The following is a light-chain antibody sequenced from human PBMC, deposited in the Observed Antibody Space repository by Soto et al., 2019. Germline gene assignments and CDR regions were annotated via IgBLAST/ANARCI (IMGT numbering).Light chain of an antibody. Sequence: QSVQTQPASVSGSPGQSITISCTGTNSDVGIYNLVSWYQQHPGKAPKLIIYEGSERPSGLSDRFSGSKSGDTASLTISGLQAEDEDDYYCSSYTRSSTLAWYFFGTGTKVTVL. CDR3: SSYTRSSTLAWYF. J-gene: IGLJ1*01. CDR1: NSDVGIYNL. V-gene: IGLV2-14*02. CDR2: EGS.